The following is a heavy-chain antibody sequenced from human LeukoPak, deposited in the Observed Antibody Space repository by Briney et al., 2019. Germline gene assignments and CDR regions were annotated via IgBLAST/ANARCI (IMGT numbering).Heavy chain of an antibody. CDR2: ISSSGSTI. J-gene: IGHJ4*02. V-gene: IGHV3-48*03. CDR1: GFSFSSYE. Sequence: GGSLRLSCAASGFSFSSYEMNWVRQAPGKGLEWVSYISSSGSTIYYADSVKGRFTISRDSAKNSLYLQMNSLRAEDTAVYYCATYLGITMVRGVPHDYWGQGTLVTVSS. CDR3: ATYLGITMVRGVPHDY. D-gene: IGHD3-10*01.